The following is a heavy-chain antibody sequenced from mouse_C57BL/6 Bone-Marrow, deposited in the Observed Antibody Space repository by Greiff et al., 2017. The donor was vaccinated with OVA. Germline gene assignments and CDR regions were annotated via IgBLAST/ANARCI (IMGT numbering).Heavy chain of an antibody. CDR1: GYTFTSYW. J-gene: IGHJ1*03. D-gene: IGHD1-1*01. CDR3: ARRITTVGYFDV. Sequence: VQLQQPGAELVKPGASVKLSCKASGYTFTSYWMHWVKQRPGQGLEWIGMIHPNSGSTNYNEKFKSKATLTVDKSSSTAYMQLSSLTSEDSAVYYCARRITTVGYFDVWGTGTTVTVSS. V-gene: IGHV1-64*01. CDR2: IHPNSGST.